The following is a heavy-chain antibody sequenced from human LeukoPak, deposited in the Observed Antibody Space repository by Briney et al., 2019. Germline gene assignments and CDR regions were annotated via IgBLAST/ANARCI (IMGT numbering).Heavy chain of an antibody. J-gene: IGHJ4*02. CDR1: GGSFSGYY. V-gene: IGHV4-34*01. CDR3: ARAPKYSSSWYVGYFDY. Sequence: SETLSLTCAVYGGSFSGYYWSWIRQPPGKGLEWIGEINHSGSTNYNPSLKSRVTISVDTSKNQFSLKLSSVTAADTAVYYCARAPKYSSSWYVGYFDYWGQGTLVTVSS. CDR2: INHSGST. D-gene: IGHD6-13*01.